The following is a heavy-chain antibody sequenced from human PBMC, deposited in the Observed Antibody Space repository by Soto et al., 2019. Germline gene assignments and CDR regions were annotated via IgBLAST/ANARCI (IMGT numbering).Heavy chain of an antibody. CDR2: IHASGHT. CDR3: AKSSHKESWFDP. CDR1: GGSLNNFY. V-gene: IGHV4-4*07. Sequence: SDTLSRTYSVSGGSLNNFYWNLIRHTAGTVLEWIGRIHASGHTNYNHSLKSRATLSVDTSKNQFSLKVRSVTAAVTAVYYCAKSSHKESWFDPWGQGTLVTVFS. J-gene: IGHJ5*02. D-gene: IGHD6-19*01.